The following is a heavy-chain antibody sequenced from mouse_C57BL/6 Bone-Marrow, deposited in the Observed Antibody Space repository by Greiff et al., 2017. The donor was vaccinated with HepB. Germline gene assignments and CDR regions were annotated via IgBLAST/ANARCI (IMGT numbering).Heavy chain of an antibody. CDR3: TRDRDTAQATVWFAY. Sequence: EVKLQESGEGLVKPGGSLKLSCAASGFTFSSYAMSWVRQTPEKRLEWVAYISSGGDYIYYADTVKGRFTISRDNARNTLYLQMSSLKSEDTAMYYCTRDRDTAQATVWFAYWGQGTLVTVSA. V-gene: IGHV5-9-1*02. CDR2: ISSGGDYI. CDR1: GFTFSSYA. J-gene: IGHJ3*01. D-gene: IGHD3-2*02.